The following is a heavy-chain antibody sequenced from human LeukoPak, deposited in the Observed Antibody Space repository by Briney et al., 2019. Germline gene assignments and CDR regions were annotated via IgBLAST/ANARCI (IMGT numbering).Heavy chain of an antibody. D-gene: IGHD3-9*01. Sequence: SQTLSLTCTVSGGSISSGDYYWSWIRQPRGKGLEWIGYIYYSGSTYYNPSLKSRVTISVDTSKNQFSLKLSSVTAADTAVYYCARERLVRGLDIWGQGTMVTVSS. CDR1: GGSISSGDYY. CDR2: IYYSGST. CDR3: ARERLVRGLDI. V-gene: IGHV4-30-4*08. J-gene: IGHJ3*02.